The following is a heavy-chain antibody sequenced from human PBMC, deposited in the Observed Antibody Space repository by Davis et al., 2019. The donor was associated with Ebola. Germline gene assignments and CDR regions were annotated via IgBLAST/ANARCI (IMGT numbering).Heavy chain of an antibody. CDR1: GFAVTSSH. Sequence: GGSLRLSCAASGFAVTSSHMNWVRQAPGKGLAWISTMFDGGTTYYADSVKGRFTITRDNSKNTLYLEMNSLRVEDTAVYYCARGVGTKRYYFGQWGQGTLVTVSS. D-gene: IGHD1-1*01. CDR3: ARGVGTKRYYFGQ. V-gene: IGHV3-53*01. CDR2: MFDGGTT. J-gene: IGHJ4*02.